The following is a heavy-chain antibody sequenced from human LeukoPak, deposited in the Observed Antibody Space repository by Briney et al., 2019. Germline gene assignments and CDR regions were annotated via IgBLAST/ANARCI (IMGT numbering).Heavy chain of an antibody. V-gene: IGHV4-59*01. CDR2: IYYSGST. J-gene: IGHJ4*02. Sequence: SETLSLTCTVSGGSISSYYWSWIRQPPGKGLEWIGYIYYSGSTNYNPSLKSRVTISVDTSKNQFSLKLSSVTAADTAVYYCARERQIAVAGYYFDYWGQGTLVTASS. D-gene: IGHD6-19*01. CDR3: ARERQIAVAGYYFDY. CDR1: GGSISSYY.